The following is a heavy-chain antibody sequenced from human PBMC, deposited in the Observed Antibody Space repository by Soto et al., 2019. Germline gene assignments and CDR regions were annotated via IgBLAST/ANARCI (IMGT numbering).Heavy chain of an antibody. V-gene: IGHV3-74*01. J-gene: IGHJ2*01. CDR1: GFTFSTYW. CDR2: INSDESKT. CDR3: ATNRANHYGSWFDL. D-gene: IGHD3-10*01. Sequence: EVQLVESGGGLVQPGGSLRLSCAASGFTFSTYWMHWVRQAPGKGLVWVSRINSDESKTSYADSVKGRFTISRDNAKNTLYLQMNSLRAEDTAVYFCATNRANHYGSWFDLWGRGTLVTVSS.